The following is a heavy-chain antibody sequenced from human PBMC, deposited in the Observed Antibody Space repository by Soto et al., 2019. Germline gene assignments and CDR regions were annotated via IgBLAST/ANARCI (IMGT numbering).Heavy chain of an antibody. CDR2: INPISGDT. CDR1: GYSFTGHY. J-gene: IGHJ6*02. D-gene: IGHD2-2*01. V-gene: IGHV1-2*02. CDR3: ARVRRIPYAMDV. Sequence: QVQLVQSGAEVKKPGASVKVSCKASGYSFTGHYIHWVRQAPGQVLEWMGWINPISGDTNYAQKFQGRVTMTRDTSISTAYMDLSSPISGDTAVYYCARVRRIPYAMDVWGQGTTVTVSS.